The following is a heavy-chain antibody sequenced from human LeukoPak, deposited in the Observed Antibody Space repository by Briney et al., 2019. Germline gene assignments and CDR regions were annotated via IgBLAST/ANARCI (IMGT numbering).Heavy chain of an antibody. J-gene: IGHJ4*02. CDR3: GRYGGIYYFTY. CDR2: INPNSGGT. D-gene: IGHD3-16*01. Sequence: VASVKVSCKASGYTFTGYYMHWVRQAPGQGLEWMGWINPNSGGTNYAQKFQGRVTMTRDTSISTAYMELSRLRSDDTAVYYCGRYGGIYYFTYWARGPRATVPS. V-gene: IGHV1-2*02. CDR1: GYTFTGYY.